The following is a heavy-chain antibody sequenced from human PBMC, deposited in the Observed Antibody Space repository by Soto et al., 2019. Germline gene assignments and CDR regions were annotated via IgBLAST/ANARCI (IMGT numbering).Heavy chain of an antibody. CDR1: GFTFSSYW. Sequence: GGSLRLSCAASGFTFSSYWMSWVRQAPGKGLEWEANIKQDGSEKYYVDSVKGRFTISRDNAKNSLYLQMNSLRAEDTAVYYCARATGDRYFDYWGQGTLVTVSS. D-gene: IGHD7-27*01. CDR2: IKQDGSEK. V-gene: IGHV3-7*03. CDR3: ARATGDRYFDY. J-gene: IGHJ4*02.